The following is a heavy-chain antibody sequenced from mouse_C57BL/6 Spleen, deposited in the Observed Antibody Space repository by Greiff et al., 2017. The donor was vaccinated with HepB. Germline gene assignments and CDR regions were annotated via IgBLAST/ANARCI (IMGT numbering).Heavy chain of an antibody. Sequence: EVKLVESGEGLVKPGGSLKLSCAASGFTFSSYAMSWVRQTPEKRLEWVAYISSGGDYIYYADTVKGRFTISRDNARNTLYLQMSSLKSEDTAMYYCTRVGGWSYAMDYWGQGTSVTVSS. CDR3: TRVGGWSYAMDY. J-gene: IGHJ4*01. V-gene: IGHV5-9-1*02. CDR2: ISSGGDYI. D-gene: IGHD2-3*01. CDR1: GFTFSSYA.